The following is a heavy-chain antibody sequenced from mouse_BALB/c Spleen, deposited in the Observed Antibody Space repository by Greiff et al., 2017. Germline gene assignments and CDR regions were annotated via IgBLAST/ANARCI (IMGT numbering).Heavy chain of an antibody. V-gene: IGHV14-3*02. J-gene: IGHJ1*01. CDR3: TRGGFGNYVWYFDV. CDR2: IDPANGNT. D-gene: IGHD2-1*01. Sequence: EVQRVESGAELVKPGASVKLSCTASGFNIKDTYMHWVNQRPEQGLEWIGRIDPANGNTKFDPKFQGKATITADTSSNTAYLQLSSLTSEDTAVYYCTRGGFGNYVWYFDVWGAGTTVTVSS. CDR1: GFNIKDTY.